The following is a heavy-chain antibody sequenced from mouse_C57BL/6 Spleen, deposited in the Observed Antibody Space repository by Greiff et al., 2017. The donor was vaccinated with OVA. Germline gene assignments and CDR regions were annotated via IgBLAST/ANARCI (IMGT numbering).Heavy chain of an antibody. V-gene: IGHV1-66*01. CDR2: IYPGSGNT. CDR3: ARDDGRGYAMDY. J-gene: IGHJ4*01. CDR1: GYSFTSYY. Sequence: VQLKESGPELVKPGASVKISCKASGYSFTSYYIHWVKQRPGQGLEWIGWIYPGSGNTKYNEKFKGKATLTADTSSSTAYMQLSSLTSEDSAVYYCARDDGRGYAMDYWGQGTSVTVSS. D-gene: IGHD2-3*01.